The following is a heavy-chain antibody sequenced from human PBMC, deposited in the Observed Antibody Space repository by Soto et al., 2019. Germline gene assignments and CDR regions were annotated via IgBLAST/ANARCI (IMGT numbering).Heavy chain of an antibody. J-gene: IGHJ5*02. CDR3: ARTSTVVSGSNWFDP. Sequence: SETLSLTCTVSGGSISSGDYYWSWIRQPPGKGLEWIGYIYYSGSTYYNPSLKSRVTISVDTSKNQFSLKLSSVTAADTAVYYCARTSTVVSGSNWFDPWGQGILVTVSS. D-gene: IGHD4-17*01. V-gene: IGHV4-30-4*01. CDR2: IYYSGST. CDR1: GGSISSGDYY.